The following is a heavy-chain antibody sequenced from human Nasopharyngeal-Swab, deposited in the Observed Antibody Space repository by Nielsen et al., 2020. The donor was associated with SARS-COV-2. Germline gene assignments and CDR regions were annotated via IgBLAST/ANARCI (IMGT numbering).Heavy chain of an antibody. J-gene: IGHJ4*02. CDR3: AKVVDTSMVIWGYFDY. CDR1: GFTFDNYA. Sequence: GGSLRLSCAASGFTFDNYAMHWVRQAPGKGLEWVSGISWNSGTIAYAVSVRGRFTISRDNAKNSLYLQMNSLRAEDTALYYCAKVVDTSMVIWGYFDYWGRGTLVTVSS. D-gene: IGHD5-18*01. CDR2: ISWNSGTI. V-gene: IGHV3-9*01.